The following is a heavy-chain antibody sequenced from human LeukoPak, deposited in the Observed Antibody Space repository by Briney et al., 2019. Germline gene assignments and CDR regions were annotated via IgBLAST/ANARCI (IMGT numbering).Heavy chain of an antibody. CDR2: ISYDGSNK. Sequence: GRSLRLSCAASGISFSSYAMQWVRQAPGKGPEWVAVISYDGSNKFYADSVKGRFTISRDNSKNTLYLQMDSLRAEDTAVYYCARGYYYGSDYWGQGTLVTVSS. J-gene: IGHJ4*02. D-gene: IGHD3-10*01. CDR3: ARGYYYGSDY. V-gene: IGHV3-30-3*01. CDR1: GISFSSYA.